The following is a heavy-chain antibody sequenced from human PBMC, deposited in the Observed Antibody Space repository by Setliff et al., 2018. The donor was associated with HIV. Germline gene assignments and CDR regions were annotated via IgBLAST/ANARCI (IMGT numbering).Heavy chain of an antibody. J-gene: IGHJ5*02. CDR3: ARDFSGQQLVGGWFEP. CDR1: GGTFSSYA. V-gene: IGHV1-69*13. CDR2: IIPIFGTA. D-gene: IGHD6-13*01. Sequence: GASAKVPCKASGGTFSSYAISWVRQATGQRLEWMGGIIPIFGTANYAKKFQGRVTITADESTSTADMELSSLRSDDTAVYYCARDFSGQQLVGGWFEPWGQGTLVTVSS.